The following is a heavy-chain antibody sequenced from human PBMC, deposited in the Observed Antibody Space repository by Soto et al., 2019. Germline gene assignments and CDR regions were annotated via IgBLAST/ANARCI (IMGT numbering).Heavy chain of an antibody. V-gene: IGHV3-33*01. D-gene: IGHD2-8*01. Sequence: GGSLRLSCAASGFTFSSYGMHWVRQAPGKGLEWVAVIWYDGSNKYYADSVKGRFTISRDNSKNMLYLQMNSLRAEDTAVYYCARDQGCTNGVCYSNWFDPWGQGTLVTVSS. J-gene: IGHJ5*02. CDR1: GFTFSSYG. CDR3: ARDQGCTNGVCYSNWFDP. CDR2: IWYDGSNK.